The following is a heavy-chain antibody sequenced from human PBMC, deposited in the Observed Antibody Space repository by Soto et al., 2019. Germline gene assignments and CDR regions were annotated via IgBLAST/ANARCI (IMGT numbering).Heavy chain of an antibody. Sequence: GGSLRLSCAASGFTFSSYAMHWVRQAPGKGLEWVAVISYDGSNKYYADSVKGRFTISRDNSKNTLYLQMNSLRAEDTAVYYCARDKTLNSSGWYAHFDYWGQGTLVTVSS. D-gene: IGHD6-19*01. J-gene: IGHJ4*02. CDR1: GFTFSSYA. CDR3: ARDKTLNSSGWYAHFDY. V-gene: IGHV3-30-3*01. CDR2: ISYDGSNK.